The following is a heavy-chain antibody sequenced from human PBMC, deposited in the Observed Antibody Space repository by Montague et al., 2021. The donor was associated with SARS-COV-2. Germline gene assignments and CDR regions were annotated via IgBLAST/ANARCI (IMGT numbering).Heavy chain of an antibody. J-gene: IGHJ3*02. D-gene: IGHD3-22*01. CDR2: IYYNGYT. CDR1: GDSISTYY. CDR3: ARGGATYYYDTSGYVNAFDT. V-gene: IGHV4-59*01. Sequence: SETLSLTCTVSGDSISTYYWSWIRQPPAKGLEWIGYIYYNGYTNYNPSLKSRVTISVDTSKNQFSLRLSSVTAADTAVSFCARGGATYYYDTSGYVNAFDTWGQGTMVTVSS.